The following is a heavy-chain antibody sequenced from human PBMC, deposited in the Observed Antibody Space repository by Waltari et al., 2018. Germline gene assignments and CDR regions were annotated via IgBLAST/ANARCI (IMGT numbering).Heavy chain of an antibody. V-gene: IGHV4-30-2*01. CDR2: IYHSGST. CDR1: GGSISSGGYS. CDR3: ARGGTRGDAFDI. J-gene: IGHJ3*02. D-gene: IGHD5-12*01. Sequence: SQTLSLTCAVSGGSISSGGYSWSWIRQPPGKGLEWIGYIYHSGSTYYNPSLKSRVTISVDRSKNQFSLKLSSVTAADTAVYYCARGGTRGDAFDIWGQGTMVTVSS.